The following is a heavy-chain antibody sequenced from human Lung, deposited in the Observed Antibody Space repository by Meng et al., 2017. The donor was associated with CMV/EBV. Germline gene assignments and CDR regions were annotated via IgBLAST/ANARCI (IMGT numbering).Heavy chain of an antibody. Sequence: SLKISCAASGFTFDDYTMYWVRQTPGKGLEWVSAISWNSAIRDYAGSVKGRFIISRDNAKKTLYLQMNTLRIEDTALYYCARAQKSALMTGMGVWGQGTTVXVSS. V-gene: IGHV3-9*01. D-gene: IGHD3-3*01. CDR1: GFTFDDYT. CDR3: ARAQKSALMTGMGV. J-gene: IGHJ6*02. CDR2: ISWNSAIR.